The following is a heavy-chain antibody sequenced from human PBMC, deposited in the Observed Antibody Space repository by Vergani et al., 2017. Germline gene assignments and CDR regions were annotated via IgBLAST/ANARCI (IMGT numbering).Heavy chain of an antibody. V-gene: IGHV4-59*01. CDR2: IYYSGST. J-gene: IGHJ6*02. D-gene: IGHD3-10*01. CDR3: ARICKYGSGSDGYYYYGMDV. CDR1: GGSISSYY. Sequence: QLQLQESGPGLVKPSETLSLTCTVSGGSISSYYWSWVRQPPGKGLEWIGYIYYSGSTNYNPSLKSRVTISVDTSKNQFSLKLSSVTAADTAVYYCARICKYGSGSDGYYYYGMDVWGQGTTVTVSS.